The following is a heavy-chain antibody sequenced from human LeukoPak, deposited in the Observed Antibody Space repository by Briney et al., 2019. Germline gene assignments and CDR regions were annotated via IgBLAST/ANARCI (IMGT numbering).Heavy chain of an antibody. CDR3: AGDLANVGDV. Sequence: ASVKVSCEASGGTFSSYAISWVRQAPGQGLEWMGRIIPIFGTANYAQKFQGRVTITTDESTSTAYMELSSLRSEDTAVYYCAGDLANVGDVWGKGTTVTVSS. V-gene: IGHV1-69*05. CDR2: IIPIFGTA. CDR1: GGTFSSYA. D-gene: IGHD1-26*01. J-gene: IGHJ6*04.